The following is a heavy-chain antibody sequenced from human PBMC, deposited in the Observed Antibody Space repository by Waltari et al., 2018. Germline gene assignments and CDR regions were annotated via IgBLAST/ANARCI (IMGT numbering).Heavy chain of an antibody. CDR3: ARDPPDYYDSSGYSDY. Sequence: QVQLVQSGAEVKKPGSSVKVSCKASGGTFSSYAISWVRQAPGQGLEWMGGISPIFGTANYAQKFQGRVTITADESTSTAYMELSSLRSEDTAVYYCARDPPDYYDSSGYSDYWGQGTLVTVSS. D-gene: IGHD3-22*01. J-gene: IGHJ4*02. V-gene: IGHV1-69*01. CDR1: GGTFSSYA. CDR2: ISPIFGTA.